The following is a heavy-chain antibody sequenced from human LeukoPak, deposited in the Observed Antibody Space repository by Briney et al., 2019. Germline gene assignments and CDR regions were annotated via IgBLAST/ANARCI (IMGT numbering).Heavy chain of an antibody. J-gene: IGHJ4*02. CDR3: ARDIPSGYHDY. CDR1: GGSISSYY. D-gene: IGHD3-3*01. CDR2: IYYSGST. V-gene: IGHV4-59*01. Sequence: SETLSLTCTVSGGSISSYYWSWIRQPPGKGLEWIGYIYYSGSTNYNPSLKSRVTISVDTSKNQFSLKLSSVTAADTAVYYCARDIPSGYHDYWGQGTLVTVSS.